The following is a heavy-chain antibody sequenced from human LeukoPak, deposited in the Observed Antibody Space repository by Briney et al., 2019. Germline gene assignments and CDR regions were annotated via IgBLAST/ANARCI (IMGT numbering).Heavy chain of an antibody. D-gene: IGHD3-22*01. J-gene: IGHJ3*02. V-gene: IGHV4-38-2*02. CDR3: ARGTYYYDSSGYYGDAFDI. CDR2: IYHSGST. Sequence: PSETLSLTCTVSGYSISSGYYWGWIRQPPGKGLDWIGSIYHSGSTFYNPSLKSRVTISLDTSKNQFSLKLSSVTAADTAVYFCARGTYYYDSSGYYGDAFDIWGQGTMVTVSS. CDR1: GYSISSGYY.